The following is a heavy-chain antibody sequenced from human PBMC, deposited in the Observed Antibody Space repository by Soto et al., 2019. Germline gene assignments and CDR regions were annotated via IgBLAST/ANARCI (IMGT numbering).Heavy chain of an antibody. CDR3: ARASSCGDECYQTFDY. D-gene: IGHD2-21*01. CDR2: IIPIFGTA. Sequence: SVKVSCKASGGTYPITWVRQAPGQGLEWMGGIIPIFGTANYAQRFQGRVTITADKSTSTAYMELSSLTSEDTAVYYCARASSCGDECYQTFDYWGQGTLVTASS. V-gene: IGHV1-69*06. J-gene: IGHJ4*02. CDR1: GGTYP.